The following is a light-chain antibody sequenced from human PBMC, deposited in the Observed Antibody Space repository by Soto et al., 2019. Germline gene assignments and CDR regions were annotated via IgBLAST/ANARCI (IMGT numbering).Light chain of an antibody. CDR3: QQYGNSIPIT. V-gene: IGKV3-20*01. Sequence: EIVLTQSPGTLSLPPGERATLSCSASQSVSTSFLAWYQQKPGQAPRLLIYGAFSRATGIPDRFSGSGSGTDFTLTISRLEPEDFAVYYCQQYGNSIPITFGQGTRLEIK. CDR2: GAF. J-gene: IGKJ5*01. CDR1: QSVSTSF.